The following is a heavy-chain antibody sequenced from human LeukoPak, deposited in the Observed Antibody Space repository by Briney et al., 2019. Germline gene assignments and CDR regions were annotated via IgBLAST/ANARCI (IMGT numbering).Heavy chain of an antibody. CDR1: GGSIRSYY. V-gene: IGHV4-59*12. Sequence: PSETLSLTCTVSGGSIRSYYWGWIRQPPGKGLEWIGYIHYSESTKYNPSLKSRVTMSVDTSKNQFSLKLSSVTAADTAVYYCARDHYYDSSGYYTSAEYFQHWGQGTLVTVSS. CDR3: ARDHYYDSSGYYTSAEYFQH. J-gene: IGHJ1*01. CDR2: IHYSEST. D-gene: IGHD3-22*01.